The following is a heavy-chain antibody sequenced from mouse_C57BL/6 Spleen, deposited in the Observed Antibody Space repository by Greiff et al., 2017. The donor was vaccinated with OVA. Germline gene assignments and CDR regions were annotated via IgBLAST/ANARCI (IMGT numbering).Heavy chain of an antibody. CDR1: GFTFSDYG. CDR2: ISSGSSTI. J-gene: IGHJ2*01. V-gene: IGHV5-17*01. D-gene: IGHD2-4*01. Sequence: VQLKESGGGLVTPGGSLKLSCAASGFTFSDYGMHWVRQAPEKGLEWVAYISSGSSTIYYADTVKGRFTISSDNAKNTLFLQMTSLRSADTAMYYCARPAIYYDLADLDYWGQGTTLTVSS. CDR3: ARPAIYYDLADLDY.